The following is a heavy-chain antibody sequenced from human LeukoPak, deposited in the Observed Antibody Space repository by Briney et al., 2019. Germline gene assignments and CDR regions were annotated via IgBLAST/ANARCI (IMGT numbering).Heavy chain of an antibody. Sequence: SETLSLTCTVSGGSISSSSYYWGWIRQPPGKGLEWIGSIYYSGSTYYNPSLKSRVTISVDRSKNQFSLKLSSVTAADTAVYYCARDLGDAFDIWGQGTMVTVSS. CDR3: ARDLGDAFDI. J-gene: IGHJ3*02. D-gene: IGHD7-27*01. CDR1: GGSISSSSYY. CDR2: IYYSGST. V-gene: IGHV4-39*07.